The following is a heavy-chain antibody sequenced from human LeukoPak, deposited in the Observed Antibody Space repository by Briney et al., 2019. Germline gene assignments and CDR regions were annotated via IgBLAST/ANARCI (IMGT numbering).Heavy chain of an antibody. CDR2: ISGSGSDT. J-gene: IGHJ3*02. V-gene: IGHV3-23*01. D-gene: IGHD2-2*01. CDR1: GFTFSSYA. Sequence: GGSLRLSCVASGFTFSSYAMSWVRQAPGKGLEWVSAISGSGSDTEYADSVKGRFTISRDNSKTTLYLQMSSLRVEDTAVYYCAKCSATCYANAFDIWGQGTMVTVSS. CDR3: AKCSATCYANAFDI.